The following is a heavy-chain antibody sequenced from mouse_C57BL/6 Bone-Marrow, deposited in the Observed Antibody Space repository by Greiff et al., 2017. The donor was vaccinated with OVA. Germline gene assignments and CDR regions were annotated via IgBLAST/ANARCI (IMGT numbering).Heavy chain of an antibody. CDR2: IHPNSGST. D-gene: IGHD2-2*01. J-gene: IGHJ4*01. CDR1: GYTFTSYW. V-gene: IGHV1-64*01. Sequence: QVQLQQPGAELVQPGASVKLSCKASGYTFTSYWMHWVKQRPGQGLAWIGMIHPNSGSTNYNEKFKSKATLTVDKSSSTAYMQLSSLTSEDAAVYYCARREGLPPNYYAMDYWGQGTSVTVSS. CDR3: ARREGLPPNYYAMDY.